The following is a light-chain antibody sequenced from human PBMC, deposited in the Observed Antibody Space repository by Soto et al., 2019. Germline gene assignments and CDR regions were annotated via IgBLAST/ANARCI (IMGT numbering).Light chain of an antibody. Sequence: EIVLTQSPGTLPLSPGERATLSCRASQSVSSNYLVWYKQKPGQAPRPLIYGASSRATGIPDRFSGSGSGTDFALTISRLKPEDLAVYYCQQYANSPYTFGQGTKLEIK. CDR3: QQYANSPYT. CDR1: QSVSSNY. CDR2: GAS. J-gene: IGKJ2*01. V-gene: IGKV3-20*01.